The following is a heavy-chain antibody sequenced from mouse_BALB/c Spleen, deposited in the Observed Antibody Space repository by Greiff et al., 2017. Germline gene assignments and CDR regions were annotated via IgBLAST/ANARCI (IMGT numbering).Heavy chain of an antibody. D-gene: IGHD1-1*01. Sequence: VQLQQSGPELVKPGASVKISCKASGYTFTDYNMHWVKQSHGKSLEWIGYIYPYNGGTGYNQKFKSKATLTVDNSSSTAYMELRSLTSEDTAVYYCASLYGGDFDYWGQGTTLTVSS. CDR2: IYPYNGGT. V-gene: IGHV1S29*02. CDR3: ASLYGGDFDY. J-gene: IGHJ2*01. CDR1: GYTFTDYN.